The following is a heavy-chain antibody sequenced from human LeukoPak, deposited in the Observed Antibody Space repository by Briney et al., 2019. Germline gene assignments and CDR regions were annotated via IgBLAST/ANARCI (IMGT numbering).Heavy chain of an antibody. CDR3: ARVGYCSTTSCYWRAFDY. V-gene: IGHV3-7*01. J-gene: IGHJ4*02. CDR1: GFIFSSYA. Sequence: GGSLRLSCAASGFIFSSYAMSWVRQAPGKGLEWVANINQDGSEQYYVDSVKGRFTISRDNAKNSLYLQMNSLRAEDTAVYYCARVGYCSTTSCYWRAFDYWGQGTLVTVSS. D-gene: IGHD2-2*01. CDR2: INQDGSEQ.